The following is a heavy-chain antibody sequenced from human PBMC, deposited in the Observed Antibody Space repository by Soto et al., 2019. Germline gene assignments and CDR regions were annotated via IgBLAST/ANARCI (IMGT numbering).Heavy chain of an antibody. CDR2: IYSGGST. Sequence: GGALRLSSEASGFTVSSNYMSWVRQAPRKGLEWVSVIYSGGSTYYADSVRGRFTISRDNSKNTLYLQMKSLSAEDTAVYYCARDSLATRHGMEVWGQGTTVTVSS. J-gene: IGHJ6*02. V-gene: IGHV3-53*01. CDR1: GFTVSSNY. CDR3: ARDSLATRHGMEV.